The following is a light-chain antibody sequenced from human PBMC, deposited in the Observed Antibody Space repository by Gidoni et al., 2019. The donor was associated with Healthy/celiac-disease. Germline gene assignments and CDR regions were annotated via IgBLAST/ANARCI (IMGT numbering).Light chain of an antibody. CDR3: QHRSSWPPGLT. V-gene: IGKV3-11*01. CDR2: DAS. CDR1: QSVSSF. J-gene: IGKJ4*01. Sequence: EIVFTQSPATLSLSPGERATLSCRASQSVSSFLAWYQQKPGQAPRLLIYDASNRATGIPARFSGSGSGTDFTLTISSLEPEDSAVYYCQHRSSWPPGLTFXGXTKVEIK.